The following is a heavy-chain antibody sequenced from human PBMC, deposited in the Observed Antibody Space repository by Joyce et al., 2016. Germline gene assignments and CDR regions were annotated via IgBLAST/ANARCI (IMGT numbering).Heavy chain of an antibody. CDR1: GASVSSRSYP. CDR2: SIWDT. CDR3: AIYKAGGGGSGY. J-gene: IGHJ4*02. V-gene: IGHV4-61*01. D-gene: IGHD3-10*01. Sequence: QVQLQEPGPGLVKPSETLSLGCTVSGASVSSRSYPWGWVRQPPGKGLEWIGSIWDTNYHPSLESRGIISTHTSKNQFSLRLTSVTAADTAVYYCAIYKAGGGGSGYWGPGTLVTVSS.